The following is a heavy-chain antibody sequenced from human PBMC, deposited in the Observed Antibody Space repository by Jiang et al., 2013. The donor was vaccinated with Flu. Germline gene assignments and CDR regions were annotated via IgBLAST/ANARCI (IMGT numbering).Heavy chain of an antibody. CDR2: INPSGGST. V-gene: IGHV1-46*01. CDR3: ARLPPYYYDSSSLDAFDI. D-gene: IGHD3-22*01. Sequence: SGAEVKKPGASVKVSCKASGYTFTSYYMHWVRQAPGQGLEWMGIINPSGGSTSYAQKFQGRVTMTRDTSTSTVYMELSSLRSEDTAVYYCARLPPYYYDSSSLDAFDIWGQGTMVTVSS. J-gene: IGHJ3*02. CDR1: GYTFTSYY.